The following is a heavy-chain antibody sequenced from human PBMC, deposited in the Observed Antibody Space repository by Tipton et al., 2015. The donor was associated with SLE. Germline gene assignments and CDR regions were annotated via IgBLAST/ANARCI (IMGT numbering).Heavy chain of an antibody. D-gene: IGHD3-3*01. V-gene: IGHV4-59*01. Sequence: TLSLTCTVSGGSISSYYWSWIRQPPGKGLEWIGYIYYSGSTNYNPSLKSRVTISVDTSKNQFSLKLSSVTAADTAVYYCARERAYYDFWSGYPDYYYCGMDVWGQGTTVTVSS. CDR2: IYYSGST. CDR1: GGSISSYY. J-gene: IGHJ6*02. CDR3: ARERAYYDFWSGYPDYYYCGMDV.